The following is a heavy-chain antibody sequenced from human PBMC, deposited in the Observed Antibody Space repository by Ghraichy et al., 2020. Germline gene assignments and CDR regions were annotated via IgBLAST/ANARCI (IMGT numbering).Heavy chain of an antibody. CDR2: IDPSDSYT. J-gene: IGHJ4*02. CDR3: ARQGDIAAAGTDFDY. D-gene: IGHD6-13*01. Sequence: GESLNISCKGSGYSFTSYWISWVRQMPGKGLEWMGRIDPSDSYTNYSPSFQGHVTISADKSISTAYLQWSSLKASDTAMYYCARQGDIAAAGTDFDYWGQGTLVTVSS. CDR1: GYSFTSYW. V-gene: IGHV5-10-1*01.